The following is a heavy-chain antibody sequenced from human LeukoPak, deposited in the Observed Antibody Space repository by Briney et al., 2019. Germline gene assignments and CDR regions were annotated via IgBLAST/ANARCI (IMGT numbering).Heavy chain of an antibody. V-gene: IGHV1-24*01. D-gene: IGHD6-19*01. J-gene: IGHJ4*02. CDR2: FDPEDGET. Sequence: GASVKVSWKVSGYTLTELSMHWVRQAPGKGLEWMGGFDPEDGETIYAQKFQGRVTMTEDTSTDTAYMELSSLRSEDTAVYYCATRSDSSGWYLYYFDYWGQGTLVTVSS. CDR1: GYTLTELS. CDR3: ATRSDSSGWYLYYFDY.